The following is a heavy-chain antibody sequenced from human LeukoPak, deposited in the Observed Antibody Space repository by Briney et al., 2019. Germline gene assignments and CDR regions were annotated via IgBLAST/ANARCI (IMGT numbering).Heavy chain of an antibody. CDR3: AKSRSGSANWALQIFDN. V-gene: IGHV3-23*01. J-gene: IGHJ4*02. CDR1: GFTFSSYA. D-gene: IGHD1-1*01. Sequence: GGSLRLSCAASGFTFSSYAMNWVRQAPGKGLEWVSSISGSGGGTYYADSVKGRFTISRYNSKNTLYLQMNSLRAEDTAVYYCAKSRSGSANWALQIFDNWGQGTLVTVSS. CDR2: ISGSGGGT.